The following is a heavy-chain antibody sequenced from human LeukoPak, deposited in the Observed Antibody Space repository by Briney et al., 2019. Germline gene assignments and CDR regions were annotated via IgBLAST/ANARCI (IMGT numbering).Heavy chain of an antibody. Sequence: GGSLRLSCTASGFTFGDYAMSWVRQAPGKGLEWVSFIRSKAYGGTTEYAASVKGRFTISRDDSKSIAYLQMNSLKTEDTAVYYCTRSTRGPNWFDPWGQGTLVTVSS. CDR3: TRSTRGPNWFDP. CDR2: IRSKAYGGTT. V-gene: IGHV3-49*04. D-gene: IGHD1-1*01. J-gene: IGHJ5*02. CDR1: GFTFGDYA.